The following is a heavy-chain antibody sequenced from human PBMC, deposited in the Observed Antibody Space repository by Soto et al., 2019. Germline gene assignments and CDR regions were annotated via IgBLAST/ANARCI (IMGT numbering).Heavy chain of an antibody. Sequence: PGGSLRLSCAASGFTFSTYSINWVRQAPGKGLEWVSAISSSSSYIYYADSVKGRFTISRDNAKNSLYLQMNSLRAEDTAVYYCARDNGDYGDFFDYWGPGTLVTVSS. D-gene: IGHD4-17*01. CDR1: GFTFSTYS. J-gene: IGHJ4*02. V-gene: IGHV3-21*01. CDR3: ARDNGDYGDFFDY. CDR2: ISSSSSYI.